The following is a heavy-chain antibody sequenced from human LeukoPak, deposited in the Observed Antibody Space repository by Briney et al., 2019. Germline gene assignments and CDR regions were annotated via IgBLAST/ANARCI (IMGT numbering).Heavy chain of an antibody. Sequence: ASVKVSCKASGYTFTSYGISWARQAPGQGLEWMGWISAYNGNTNYAQKLQGRVTMTTDTSTSTAYMELRSLRSDDTAVYYCARGGHIVVVTAPYYFDYWGQGTLVTVSS. J-gene: IGHJ4*02. V-gene: IGHV1-18*01. CDR3: ARGGHIVVVTAPYYFDY. CDR1: GYTFTSYG. D-gene: IGHD2-21*02. CDR2: ISAYNGNT.